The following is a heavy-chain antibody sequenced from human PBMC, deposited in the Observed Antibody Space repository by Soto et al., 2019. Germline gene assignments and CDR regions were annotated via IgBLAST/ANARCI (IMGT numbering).Heavy chain of an antibody. J-gene: IGHJ5*02. CDR3: ARLWSGLQVHP. V-gene: IGHV4-30-2*01. CDR1: GGSISSGGYS. Sequence: QLQLQESGSGLVKPSQTLSLTCAVSGGSISSGGYSWSWIRQPPGKGLEWNGYIYHSGSTYYNPSLKSRVTISVDRSKNQFSLKLSSETAADTAVYYCARLWSGLQVHPWGQGTLVTVSS. CDR2: IYHSGST. D-gene: IGHD3-3*01.